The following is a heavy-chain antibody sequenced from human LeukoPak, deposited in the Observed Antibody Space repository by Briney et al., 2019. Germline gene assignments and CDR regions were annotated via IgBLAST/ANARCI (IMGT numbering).Heavy chain of an antibody. V-gene: IGHV3-53*01. CDR1: GFTFSSYA. CDR2: IYSGGST. D-gene: IGHD6-13*01. CDR3: ARGGSGSSRPLHY. J-gene: IGHJ4*02. Sequence: GGSLRLSCAASGFTFSSYAMSWVRQAPGKGLEWVSVIYSGGSTYYADSVKGRFTISRDNSKNTLYLQMNSLRAEDTAVYYCARGGSGSSRPLHYWGQGTLVTVFS.